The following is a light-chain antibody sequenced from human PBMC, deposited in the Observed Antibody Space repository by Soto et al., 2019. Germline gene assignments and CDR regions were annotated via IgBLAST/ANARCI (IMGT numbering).Light chain of an antibody. J-gene: IGKJ2*01. CDR1: QDVSIF. CDR3: QQYYSYPYT. CDR2: DAS. V-gene: IGKV3-11*02. Sequence: EILLAQSPATLSLSPGERATLSCKASQDVSIFLAWYQQKPGQAPRLLIHDASNRATGVPARFSGSGSGRDFTLTISCLQSEDFATYYCQQYYSYPYTFGQGTKLEIK.